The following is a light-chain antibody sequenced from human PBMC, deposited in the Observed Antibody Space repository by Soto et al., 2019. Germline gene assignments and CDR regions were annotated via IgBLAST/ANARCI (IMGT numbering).Light chain of an antibody. J-gene: IGKJ1*01. V-gene: IGKV3-11*01. Sequence: LSQYRESVSLGTGENVTLSCRASQIVSSYLAWYQQKPGQAPRLLIYDASNRATGFPARFSGSGSGTDFTFTISSLEPEDFPVYYCQQRSNWWTFGQGTKVDIK. CDR2: DAS. CDR3: QQRSNWWT. CDR1: QIVSSY.